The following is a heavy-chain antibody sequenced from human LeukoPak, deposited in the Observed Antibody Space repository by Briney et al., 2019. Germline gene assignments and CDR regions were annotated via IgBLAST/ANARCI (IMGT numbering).Heavy chain of an antibody. Sequence: GGSLRLSCAASGFTFSSYWMHWVRQAPGKGLVWVSRINSDGSSTSYADSVKGRFTISRDNAKNTLYLRMNSLRAEDTAVYYCARVGLAATTRATFDYWGQGTLVTVSS. CDR1: GFTFSSYW. CDR3: ARVGLAATTRATFDY. D-gene: IGHD2-15*01. J-gene: IGHJ4*02. CDR2: INSDGSST. V-gene: IGHV3-74*01.